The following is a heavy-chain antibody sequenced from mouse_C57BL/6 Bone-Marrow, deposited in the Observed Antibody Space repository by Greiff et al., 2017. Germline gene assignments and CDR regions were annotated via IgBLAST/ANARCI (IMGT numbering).Heavy chain of an antibody. CDR1: GYTFTSYG. D-gene: IGHD1-1*01. Sequence: QVQLKQSGAELARPGASVKLSCKASGYTFTSYGISWVKQRTGQGLEWIGEIYPRSGNTYYNEKFKGKATLTADKSSSTAYMELRSLTSEDSAVYFCARFTVVFDYWGQGTTLTVSS. J-gene: IGHJ2*01. CDR2: IYPRSGNT. CDR3: ARFTVVFDY. V-gene: IGHV1-81*01.